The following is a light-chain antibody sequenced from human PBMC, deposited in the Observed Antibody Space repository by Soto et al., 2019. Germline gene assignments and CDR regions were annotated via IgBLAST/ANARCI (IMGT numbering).Light chain of an antibody. Sequence: EIVMTQSPATLSVSPGERATLSCRASQSVSSNFAWYQQKPGQAPRLLIYGASTRATCIPARFSGRGSGTEFSRLISSVQSEDLAVYYCQPYNNWPPWTFGQGPKVEIK. V-gene: IGKV3-15*01. CDR2: GAS. CDR3: QPYNNWPPWT. CDR1: QSVSSN. J-gene: IGKJ1*01.